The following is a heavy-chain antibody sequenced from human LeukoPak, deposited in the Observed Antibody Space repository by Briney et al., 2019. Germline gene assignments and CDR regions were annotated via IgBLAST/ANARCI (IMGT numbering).Heavy chain of an antibody. CDR2: INHSGST. CDR1: GGSFSGYY. Sequence: SGTLSLTCAVYGGSFSGYYWSWIRQPPGKGLEWIGEINHSGSTNYNPSLKSRVTISVDTSKNQFSLKLSSVTAADTAVYYCARRGKDYGDYAVWFDHWGQGTLVTVSS. J-gene: IGHJ5*02. CDR3: ARRGKDYGDYAVWFDH. V-gene: IGHV4-34*01. D-gene: IGHD4-17*01.